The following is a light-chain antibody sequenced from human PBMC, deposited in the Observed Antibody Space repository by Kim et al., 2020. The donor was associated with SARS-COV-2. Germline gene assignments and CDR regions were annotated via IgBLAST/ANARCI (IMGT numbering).Light chain of an antibody. Sequence: SVSPEPTARITCSGVVLAKRYARWFQQKPGQAPLLVIYKDSKRPSGIPERFSGSSSGTTVTLTISGAQVEDEADYYCYSAADNNWLFGGGTQLTVL. V-gene: IGLV3-27*01. J-gene: IGLJ3*02. CDR3: YSAADNNWL. CDR2: KDS. CDR1: VLAKRY.